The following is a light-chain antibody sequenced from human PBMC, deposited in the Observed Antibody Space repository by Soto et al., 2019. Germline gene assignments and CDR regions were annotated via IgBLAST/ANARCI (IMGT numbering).Light chain of an antibody. CDR1: SSNVGDYNY. Sequence: QSALTQPRSVSGSPGQSVTISCTGTSSNVGDYNYVSWYQQHPGKAPKLMIYDVTKRPSGVPDRFSGSKSGNTASLTISGLQAEDEADYYCCSYAGAYTFGAFGGGTKLTVL. J-gene: IGLJ2*01. CDR3: CSYAGAYTFGA. V-gene: IGLV2-11*01. CDR2: DVT.